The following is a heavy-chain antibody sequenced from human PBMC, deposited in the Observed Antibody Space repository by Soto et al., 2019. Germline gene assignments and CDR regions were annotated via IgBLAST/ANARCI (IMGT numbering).Heavy chain of an antibody. Sequence: QLQLQESGPGLVKPSETLSLTCTVSGGSISSSSYYWGWIRQPPGKGLEWIGSIYYSGSTYYNPSLKSRVTISVDTSKNQFSLKLSSVTAADTAVYYCARHLNPFSRSGYSAVDYWGQGTLVTVSS. CDR1: GGSISSSSYY. CDR2: IYYSGST. V-gene: IGHV4-39*01. D-gene: IGHD3-3*01. CDR3: ARHLNPFSRSGYSAVDY. J-gene: IGHJ4*02.